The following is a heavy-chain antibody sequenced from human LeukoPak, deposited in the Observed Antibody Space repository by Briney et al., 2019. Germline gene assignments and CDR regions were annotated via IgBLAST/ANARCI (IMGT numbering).Heavy chain of an antibody. Sequence: SETLSLTCTVSGGSISSYYWSWLGQPPGKGLEWFGYIYYSGSTNYNPSLKSRVTISVDTSKNQFSLKLSSVTAADTAVYYCARDPGYSSGYYYYMDVWGKGTTVTVSS. CDR1: GGSISSYY. J-gene: IGHJ6*03. V-gene: IGHV4-59*01. D-gene: IGHD6-25*01. CDR3: ARDPGYSSGYYYYMDV. CDR2: IYYSGST.